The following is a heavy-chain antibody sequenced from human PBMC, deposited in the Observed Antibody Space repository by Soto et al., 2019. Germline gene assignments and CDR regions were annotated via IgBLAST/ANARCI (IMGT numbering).Heavy chain of an antibody. CDR1: GGSVTGYY. J-gene: IGHJ4*02. D-gene: IGHD1-26*01. CDR2: IYYIGST. V-gene: IGHV4-59*02. CDR3: ARVMSGSSSRAFDY. Sequence: QVQLQESGPGLVKPSETLSLTCTVAGGSVTGYYWSWIRQPPGKGLEWIGYIYYIGSTNYNPSLKSRVTISVDTSKNQFSLKLSSVTAADTAVYYCARVMSGSSSRAFDYWGQGTLVTVSS.